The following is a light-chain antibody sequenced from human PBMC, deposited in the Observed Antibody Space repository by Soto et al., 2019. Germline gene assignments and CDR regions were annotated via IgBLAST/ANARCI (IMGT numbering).Light chain of an antibody. CDR1: QTIAMY. CDR3: QQSFNTPYT. Sequence: DIQMTQSPSSLSSSVGDRVTNTCRASQTIAMYVNWFQQKPGKAPKPLIYTTSSLQSGIPPRFSGSGSETDFTLTISRLQPEDSATYYCQQSFNTPYTFGHGTKLEIK. CDR2: TTS. V-gene: IGKV1-39*01. J-gene: IGKJ2*01.